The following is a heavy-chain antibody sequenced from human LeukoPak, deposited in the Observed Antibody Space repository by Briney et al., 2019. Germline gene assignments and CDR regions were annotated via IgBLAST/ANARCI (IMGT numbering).Heavy chain of an antibody. CDR1: GASISSNSY. V-gene: IGHV4-4*08. Sequence: KPSETLSLTCTVSGASISSNSYWSWIRQPPGKGLEWIGYTHTSGSTYYNPSLESRLAISEDTSKNQFSLKLSSVTAADTAVYYCVGDYPPYRDIFDHWGQGILVTVSS. CDR2: THTSGST. J-gene: IGHJ4*02. CDR3: VGDYPPYRDIFDH. D-gene: IGHD3-16*02.